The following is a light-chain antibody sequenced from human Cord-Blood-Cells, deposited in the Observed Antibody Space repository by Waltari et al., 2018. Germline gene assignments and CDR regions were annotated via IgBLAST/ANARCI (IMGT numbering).Light chain of an antibody. CDR1: QSISSW. V-gene: IGKV1-5*03. J-gene: IGKJ1*01. Sequence: IQMTQSPSTLSASGGDRVTITCRASQSISSWLAWYQQKPGKAPKLLIYKASSLESGVPSRFSGSGSGTECTLTSSSLQPDDFATYSCQQYNSYSGTFGQGTKVEIK. CDR2: KAS. CDR3: QQYNSYSGT.